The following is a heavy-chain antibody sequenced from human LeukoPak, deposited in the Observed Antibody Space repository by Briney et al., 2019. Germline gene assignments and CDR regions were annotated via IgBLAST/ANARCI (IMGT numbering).Heavy chain of an antibody. Sequence: PGGSLRLSCAASGFTFDDYAMHWVRQAPGKGLEWVSLISGDGGSTYYADSVKGRFTISRDNSKNTLYLQMNSLKAEDTAVYYCAKPSSGYGSFDSWGQGTLVTVSS. CDR1: GFTFDDYA. V-gene: IGHV3-43*02. CDR3: AKPSSGYGSFDS. CDR2: ISGDGGST. D-gene: IGHD6-19*01. J-gene: IGHJ4*02.